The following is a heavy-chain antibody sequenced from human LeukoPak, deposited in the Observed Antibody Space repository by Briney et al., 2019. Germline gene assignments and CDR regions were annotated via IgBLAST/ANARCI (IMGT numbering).Heavy chain of an antibody. CDR1: GGSISSSSYY. CDR2: IYYSGST. J-gene: IGHJ5*02. Sequence: SETLSLTCTVSGGSISSSSYYWGWIRQPPGKGLEWIGSIYYSGSTYYNPSLKSRVTISVDTPKNQFSLKLRSVTAADTAVYYCALLWFGESNWFDPWGQGTLVTVSS. CDR3: ALLWFGESNWFDP. D-gene: IGHD3-10*01. V-gene: IGHV4-39*01.